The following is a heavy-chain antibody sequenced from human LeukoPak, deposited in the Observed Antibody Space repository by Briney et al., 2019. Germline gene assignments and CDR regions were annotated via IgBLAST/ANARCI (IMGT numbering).Heavy chain of an antibody. D-gene: IGHD6-19*01. CDR2: INQAGREK. J-gene: IGHJ4*02. Sequence: GGSLRLSCAASGFTFRSYWMSWVRQAPGKGLEWVANINQAGREKYYVDSVKGRFTISGDNAKNSLYLQMNSLRAEDTAVYYCARESNGWYTDFDYWGQGTLVTVSS. CDR1: GFTFRSYW. V-gene: IGHV3-7*05. CDR3: ARESNGWYTDFDY.